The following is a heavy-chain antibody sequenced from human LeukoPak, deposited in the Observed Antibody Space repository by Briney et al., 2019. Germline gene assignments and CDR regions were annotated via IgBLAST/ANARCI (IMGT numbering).Heavy chain of an antibody. D-gene: IGHD2-2*02. CDR1: GGSISSSSYY. Sequence: PSETLSLTCTVSGGSISSSSYYWGWIRQPPGKGLEWIGSIDYSGSTYYNPSLKSRVTISVDTSKNQFSLKLSSVTAADTAVYYCARLIVVPAAISDPFDYWGQGTLVTVSS. J-gene: IGHJ4*02. V-gene: IGHV4-39*01. CDR2: IDYSGST. CDR3: ARLIVVPAAISDPFDY.